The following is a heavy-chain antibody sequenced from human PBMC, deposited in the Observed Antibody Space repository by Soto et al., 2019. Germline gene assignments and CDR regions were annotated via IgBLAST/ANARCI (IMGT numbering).Heavy chain of an antibody. CDR2: ISSTGGST. CDR3: AKDRNSGWNYVDY. Sequence: EVQLLESGGGLVQPGGSLRLSCAASGFTFSVYAMSWVRQAPGKGLEWVAGISSTGGSTYYADSVKGRFTISRDNSKNTVYLQMDSLRAEDTAVYSCAKDRNSGWNYVDYWGQGTLVTVSS. CDR1: GFTFSVYA. V-gene: IGHV3-23*01. J-gene: IGHJ4*02. D-gene: IGHD5-12*01.